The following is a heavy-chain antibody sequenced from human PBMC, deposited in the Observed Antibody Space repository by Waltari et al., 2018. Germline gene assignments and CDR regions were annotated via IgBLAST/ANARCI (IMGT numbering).Heavy chain of an antibody. V-gene: IGHV4-59*11. CDR1: GGSISSHY. J-gene: IGHJ4*02. CDR3: ASRYSSSWPYSFDY. CDR2: IYYSGST. D-gene: IGHD6-13*01. Sequence: QVQLQESGPGLVKPSETLSLTCTVSGGSISSHYWSWIRQPPGKGLEWIGYIYYSGSTNYNPSLKSRVTISVDTSKNQFSLKLSSVTAADTAVYYCASRYSSSWPYSFDYWGQGTLVTVSS.